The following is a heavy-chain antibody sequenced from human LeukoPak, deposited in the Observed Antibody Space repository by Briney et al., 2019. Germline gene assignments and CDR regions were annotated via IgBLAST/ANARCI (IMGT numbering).Heavy chain of an antibody. D-gene: IGHD1-20*01. J-gene: IGHJ4*02. CDR1: GFTVSSNY. V-gene: IGHV3-33*08. CDR2: IWYDGSNK. Sequence: QPGGSLRLSCAASGFTVSSNYMSWVRQAPGKGLEWVAVIWYDGSNKYYADSVKGRFTISRDNSKNTLYLQMNSLRAEDTAVYYCASPINNWATPGGFDYWGQGTLVTVSS. CDR3: ASPINNWATPGGFDY.